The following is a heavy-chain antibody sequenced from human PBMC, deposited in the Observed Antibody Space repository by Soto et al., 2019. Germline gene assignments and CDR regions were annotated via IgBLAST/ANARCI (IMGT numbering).Heavy chain of an antibody. D-gene: IGHD4-17*01. J-gene: IGHJ6*02. V-gene: IGHV4-30-2*01. CDR1: GATITSDGNY. CDR2: IYHSGST. CDR3: ARAHYGDYGYGMDV. Sequence: SETLSLTCTVSGATITSDGNYWSWLRQHPEKGLEWIGYIYHSGSTYYNPSLKSRVTISVDRSKNQFSLKLSSVTAADTAVYYCARAHYGDYGYGMDVWGQGTTVTVSS.